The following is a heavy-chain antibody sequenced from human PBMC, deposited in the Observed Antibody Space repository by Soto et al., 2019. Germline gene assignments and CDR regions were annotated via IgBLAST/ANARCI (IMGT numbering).Heavy chain of an antibody. Sequence: GGSLRLSCAASGFTFSSYAMSWVRQAPGKGLEWVSAISGSGGSTYYADSVKGRFTISRDNSKNTMYLPMNSLRAEDTAVYYCAKDCLRYIVATRYYFDYWGQGTLVTVSS. CDR2: ISGSGGST. J-gene: IGHJ4*02. V-gene: IGHV3-23*01. CDR3: AKDCLRYIVATRYYFDY. CDR1: GFTFSSYA. D-gene: IGHD5-12*01.